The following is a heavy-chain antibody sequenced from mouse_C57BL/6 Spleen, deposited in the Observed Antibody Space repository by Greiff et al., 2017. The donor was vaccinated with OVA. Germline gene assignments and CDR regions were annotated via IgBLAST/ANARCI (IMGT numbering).Heavy chain of an antibody. CDR2: ISDGGSYT. CDR1: GFTFSSYA. V-gene: IGHV5-4*01. CDR3: ARDRELLRDYFDY. D-gene: IGHD1-1*01. J-gene: IGHJ2*01. Sequence: DVKLVESGGGLVKPGGSLKLSCAASGFTFSSYAMSWVRQTPEKRLEWVATISDGGSYTYYPDNVKGRFTISRDNAKNNLYLQMSHLKSEDTAMYYCARDRELLRDYFDYWGQGTTLTVSS.